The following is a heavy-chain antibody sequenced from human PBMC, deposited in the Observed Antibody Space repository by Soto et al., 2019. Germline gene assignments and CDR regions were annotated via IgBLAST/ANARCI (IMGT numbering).Heavy chain of an antibody. V-gene: IGHV3-48*03. D-gene: IGHD5-12*01. J-gene: IGHJ4*02. CDR1: GFSFSSCE. CDR3: AGEDTGYGDY. Sequence: EVQLVESGGGLVQPGGSLRLSCAASGFSFSSCEMNWVRQAPGKGLEWVSYISSSGGTIYYADSVQGRFTISRDNARNSLYLQMHSLRAEDSALYYCAGEDTGYGDYWGQGILVTVSS. CDR2: ISSSGGTI.